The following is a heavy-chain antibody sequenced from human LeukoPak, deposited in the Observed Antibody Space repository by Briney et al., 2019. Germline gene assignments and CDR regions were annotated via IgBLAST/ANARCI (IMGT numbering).Heavy chain of an antibody. D-gene: IGHD1-1*01. V-gene: IGHV1-2*02. J-gene: IGHJ5*02. CDR2: INPNSGGT. CDR1: GYTFTGYY. CDR3: ARVRTTGTTFGGSWFDP. Sequence: ASVKVSCKASGYTFTGYYMHWVRQAPGQGLEWMGWINPNSGGTNYAQKFQGRVTMTRDTSISTAYMELSRLRSDDTAVYYCARVRTTGTTFGGSWFDPWGQGTLVTVSS.